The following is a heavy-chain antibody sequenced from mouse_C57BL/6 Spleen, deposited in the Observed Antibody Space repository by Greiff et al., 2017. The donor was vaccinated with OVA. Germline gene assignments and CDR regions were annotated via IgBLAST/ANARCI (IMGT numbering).Heavy chain of an antibody. CDR3: AINWDFDY. Sequence: QVQLQQSGPELVKPGASVKISCKASGYAFSSSWMNWVKQRPGKGLEWIGRIYPGDGDTNYNGTFKGKATLTADKSSSTAYMQLSSLTSEDSAVYFCAINWDFDYWGQGTTLTVSS. CDR1: GYAFSSSW. J-gene: IGHJ2*01. CDR2: IYPGDGDT. D-gene: IGHD4-1*01. V-gene: IGHV1-82*01.